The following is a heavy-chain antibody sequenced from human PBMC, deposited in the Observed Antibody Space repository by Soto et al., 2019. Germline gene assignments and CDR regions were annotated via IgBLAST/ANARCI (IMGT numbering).Heavy chain of an antibody. CDR1: GFAFSSHP. Sequence: GGSLRLSCAASGFAFSSHPMIWVRQAPEKGLEWVAGISDGGDLTYNADSVRGRFTISRDNSRNTLYLQMNSLRAEDTAVYYCARRVIGSSRAFDIWGQGTMVTVSS. CDR3: ARRVIGSSRAFDI. V-gene: IGHV3-23*01. CDR2: ISDGGDLT. J-gene: IGHJ3*02. D-gene: IGHD3-10*01.